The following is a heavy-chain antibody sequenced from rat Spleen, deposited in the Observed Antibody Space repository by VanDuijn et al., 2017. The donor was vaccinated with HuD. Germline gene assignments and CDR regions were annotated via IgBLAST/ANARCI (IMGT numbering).Heavy chain of an antibody. Sequence: VQLQESGPGLVKPSQSLSLTCSVTAYSIISSYRWNWIRKFPGNKMEWIGHINHSGNTNYNPSLKSRISITRDTSKNQFFLQLSSVITEDTATYYCARGTTLDYWGQGVMVTVSS. CDR1: AYSIISSY. V-gene: IGHV3-1*01. J-gene: IGHJ2*01. CDR2: INHSGNT. D-gene: IGHD1-5*01. CDR3: ARGTTLDY.